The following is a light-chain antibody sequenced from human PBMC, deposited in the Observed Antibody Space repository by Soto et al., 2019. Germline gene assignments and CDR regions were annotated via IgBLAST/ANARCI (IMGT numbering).Light chain of an antibody. CDR1: SSDVGGYNH. CDR2: EVS. V-gene: IGLV2-14*01. J-gene: IGLJ1*01. CDR3: SSYTSSSTFFV. Sequence: QSALTQPASVSGSPGQSITISCTGTSSDVGGYNHVSWYQQHPGKAPKLMIYEVSNRPSGVSNRFSASKSGNTASLTISGLQAEDEADYFCSSYTSSSTFFVFGTGTKVTVL.